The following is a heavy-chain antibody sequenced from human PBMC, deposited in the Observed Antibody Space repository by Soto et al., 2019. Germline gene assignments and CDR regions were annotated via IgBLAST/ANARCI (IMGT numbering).Heavy chain of an antibody. CDR3: ARVDYYYDSSGYYSSEHYFDY. D-gene: IGHD3-22*01. CDR2: ISSSGSTI. CDR1: GFTFSDYY. Sequence: PGGSLRLSCAASGFTFSDYYMSWIRQAPGKGLEWVSYISSSGSTIYYADSVKGRFTISRDNAKNSLYLQMNSLRAEDTAVYYCARVDYYYDSSGYYSSEHYFDYWGQGTLVTVYS. V-gene: IGHV3-11*01. J-gene: IGHJ4*02.